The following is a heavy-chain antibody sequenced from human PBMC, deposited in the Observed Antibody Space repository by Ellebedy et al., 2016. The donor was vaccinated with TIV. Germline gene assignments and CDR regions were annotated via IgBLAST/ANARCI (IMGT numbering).Heavy chain of an antibody. D-gene: IGHD2-2*01. V-gene: IGHV1-2*02. Sequence: AASVKVSCKASGYTFTDYFLHWVRQAPGQGLEWMGWINPYTGDTNYAQKFQGRVSMSGAKSISTAFMQLTSLTSEDTAVYYCARNRGSSADFDPWGQGSLVTVSS. CDR2: INPYTGDT. CDR1: GYTFTDYF. J-gene: IGHJ5*02. CDR3: ARNRGSSADFDP.